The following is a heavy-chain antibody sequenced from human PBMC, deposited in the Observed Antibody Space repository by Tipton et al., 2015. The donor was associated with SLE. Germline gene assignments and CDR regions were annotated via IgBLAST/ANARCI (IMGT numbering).Heavy chain of an antibody. CDR2: IKSKIAGGTT. V-gene: IGHV3-15*01. CDR3: TTGRTL. Sequence: SLRLSCTASGFSFSNAWMSWVRQAAGKGLEWVGRIKSKIAGGTTDYAAPVKGRFSISRDDSKDTLYLQMDSLKTEDTAVYYCTTGRTLWGQGTLVSVSS. D-gene: IGHD3/OR15-3a*01. CDR1: GFSFSNAW. J-gene: IGHJ3*01.